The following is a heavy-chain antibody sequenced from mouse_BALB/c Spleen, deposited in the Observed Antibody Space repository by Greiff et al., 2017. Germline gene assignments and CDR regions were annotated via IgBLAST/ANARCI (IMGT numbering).Heavy chain of an antibody. Sequence: VQLQQSGAELAKPGASVKMSCKASGYTFTSYWMHWVKQRPGQGLEWIGYINPSTGYTEYNQKFKDKATLTADKSSSTAYMQLSSLTSEDSAVYYCASAITTGFAYWGQGTLVTVSA. J-gene: IGHJ3*01. D-gene: IGHD1-1*01. CDR3: ASAITTGFAY. CDR1: GYTFTSYW. V-gene: IGHV1-7*01. CDR2: INPSTGYT.